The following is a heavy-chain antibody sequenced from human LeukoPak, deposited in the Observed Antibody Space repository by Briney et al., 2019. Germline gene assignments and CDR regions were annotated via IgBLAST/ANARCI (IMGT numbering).Heavy chain of an antibody. CDR2: IYYSGTT. V-gene: IGHV4-31*03. D-gene: IGHD3-10*01. CDR1: GGSISSGGYY. Sequence: SQTLSLTCTVSGGSISSGGYYWSWIRQHPGKGREWIGYIYYSGTTYYNPSLKSRVTISVDTSENQFSLKLSSVTAADTAVYYCARRAYGSGSYYFDIWGQGTMVTVSS. J-gene: IGHJ3*02. CDR3: ARRAYGSGSYYFDI.